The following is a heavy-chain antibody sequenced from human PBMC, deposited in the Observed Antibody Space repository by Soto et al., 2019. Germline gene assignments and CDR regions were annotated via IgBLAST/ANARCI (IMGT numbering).Heavy chain of an antibody. D-gene: IGHD3-22*01. V-gene: IGHV4-34*01. J-gene: IGHJ4*02. CDR3: ARHRSGSRGVGF. CDR1: GGSRSGYY. Sequence: PSETLSLTCPVFGGSRSGYYWIWIRQSPEKGLEWIGEISDSGSTKYNPSLKGRVTILLDTSENQFSLRLNSVTAADTAVYYCARHRSGSRGVGFWGQGFQVTVSS. CDR2: ISDSGST.